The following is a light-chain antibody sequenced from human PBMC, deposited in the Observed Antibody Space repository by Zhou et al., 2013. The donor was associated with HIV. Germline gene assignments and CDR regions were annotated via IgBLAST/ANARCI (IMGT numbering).Light chain of an antibody. CDR1: QTISSY. J-gene: IGKJ5*01. Sequence: DIQMTQSPSSLSASVGDRVTIACRASQTISSYLNWYQQKPGKAPKLLIYAASSLQSGVPSGFSGSGSGTDFTLTISSLQPEDFATYYCQQSYTTPITFGQGTRLDIK. V-gene: IGKV1-39*01. CDR2: AAS. CDR3: QQSYTTPIT.